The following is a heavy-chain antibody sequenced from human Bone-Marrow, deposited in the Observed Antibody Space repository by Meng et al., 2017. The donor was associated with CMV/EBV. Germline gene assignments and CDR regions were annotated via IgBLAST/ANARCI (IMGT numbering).Heavy chain of an antibody. CDR3: ARDHGPAAISYYGMAV. CDR2: IIPILGIA. V-gene: IGHV1-69*04. D-gene: IGHD2-2*01. CDR1: GGTFSSYT. Sequence: SVKVSCKASGGTFSSYTISWVRQAPGQGLEWMGRIIPILGIANYAQKFQGRVTITADKSTSTAFMELSSLRSEDTAVYYCARDHGPAAISYYGMAVWGQGTTVTVSS. J-gene: IGHJ6*02.